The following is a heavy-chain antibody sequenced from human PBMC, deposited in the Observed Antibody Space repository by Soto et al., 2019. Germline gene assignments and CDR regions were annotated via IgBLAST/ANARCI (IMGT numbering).Heavy chain of an antibody. CDR3: VRWDSGGPDH. V-gene: IGHV3-72*01. CDR1: GFTLSDHY. J-gene: IGHJ4*02. Sequence: EVQLVESGGGLVQPGGSLRLSCAASGFTLSDHYMDWVRQAPGKGLEWVGRTKNKANRYTTEYAACVKGRFTISRDDSENSVYLQMNCLKTDDTAVYYCVRWDSGGPDHWGQGTLVTVSS. CDR2: TKNKANRYTT. D-gene: IGHD1-26*01.